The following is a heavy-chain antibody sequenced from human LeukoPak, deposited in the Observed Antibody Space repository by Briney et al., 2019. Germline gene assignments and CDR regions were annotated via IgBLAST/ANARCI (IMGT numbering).Heavy chain of an antibody. D-gene: IGHD1-26*01. CDR2: ISSSGSTI. Sequence: GGSLRLSCAASGFTFSSYEMNWVRQAPGKELEWVSYISSSGSTIYHADSVKGRFTISRDNAKKSLYLQMNSLRAEDTAVYYCARVTVGAWGLDYWGQGTLVTVSS. J-gene: IGHJ4*02. V-gene: IGHV3-48*03. CDR3: ARVTVGAWGLDY. CDR1: GFTFSSYE.